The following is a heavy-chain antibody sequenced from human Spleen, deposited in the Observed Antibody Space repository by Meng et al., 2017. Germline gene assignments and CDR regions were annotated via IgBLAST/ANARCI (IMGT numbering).Heavy chain of an antibody. Sequence: GSLRLSCVVSGGSFSDYYWSWIRQPPGKGLEWIGEINHSGSTNYNPSLEGRATISVDTSKNNLSLKLSSVTAADSAVYYCARGPTTRAHDFDYWGQGTLVTVSS. CDR2: INHSGST. D-gene: IGHD4-11*01. CDR3: ARGPTTRAHDFDY. V-gene: IGHV4-34*01. J-gene: IGHJ4*02. CDR1: GGSFSDYY.